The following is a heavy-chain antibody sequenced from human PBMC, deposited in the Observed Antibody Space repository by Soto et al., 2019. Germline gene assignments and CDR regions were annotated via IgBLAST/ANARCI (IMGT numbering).Heavy chain of an antibody. J-gene: IGHJ4*02. Sequence: ASVKVSCKASGYDFTNYYVQWVRQAPGQGLEWMGVVHPDGGHTTYAQRFQDRVTMTRGTFTSTIYMELSSLRSEDTAVYYCARGDIDYWGQGTLVTVSS. CDR3: ARGDIDY. V-gene: IGHV1-46*01. CDR1: GYDFTNYY. CDR2: VHPDGGHT.